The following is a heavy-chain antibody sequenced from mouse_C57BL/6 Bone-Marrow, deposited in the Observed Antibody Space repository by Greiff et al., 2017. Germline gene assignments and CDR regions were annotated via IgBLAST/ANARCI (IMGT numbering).Heavy chain of an antibody. CDR2: IDPENGAT. CDR3: TALITTVVATDFYAMDY. CDR1: GFNIKDDY. Sequence: VQLQQSGAELVRPGASVKLSCTASGFNIKDDYMHWVKQRPEQGLEWIGWIDPENGATEYASKFPGKATITADTSSNTAYLQLSSLTSEDTAVYYCTALITTVVATDFYAMDYWGQGTSVTVSS. D-gene: IGHD1-1*01. V-gene: IGHV14-4*01. J-gene: IGHJ4*01.